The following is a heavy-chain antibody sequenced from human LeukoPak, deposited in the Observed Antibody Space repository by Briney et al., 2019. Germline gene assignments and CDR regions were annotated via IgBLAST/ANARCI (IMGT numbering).Heavy chain of an antibody. CDR2: INPNSGGT. V-gene: IGHV1-2*02. CDR1: GYTFTGYY. J-gene: IGHJ4*02. CDR3: ARTNTYYYDSSGYYHQDPFDY. Sequence: ASVKDSCKASGYTFTGYYMHWVRQAPGQGLEWMGWINPNSGGTNYAQKFQGRVTMTRDTSISTAYMELSRLRSDDTAVYYCARTNTYYYDSSGYYHQDPFDYWGQGTLVTVSS. D-gene: IGHD3-22*01.